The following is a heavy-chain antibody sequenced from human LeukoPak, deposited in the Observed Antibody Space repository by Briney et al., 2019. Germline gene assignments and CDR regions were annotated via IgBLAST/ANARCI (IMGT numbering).Heavy chain of an antibody. CDR1: GGTFSSYA. J-gene: IGHJ4*02. CDR2: IIPIFGTA. V-gene: IGHV1-69*05. Sequence: ASVKVSCKPSGGTFSSYAISWVRQAPGQGLEWMGGIIPIFGTANYAQKFQGRVTITTDESTSTAYMELSSLRSEDTAVYYCARDDCSGGSCYFDYWGQGTLVTVSS. D-gene: IGHD2-15*01. CDR3: ARDDCSGGSCYFDY.